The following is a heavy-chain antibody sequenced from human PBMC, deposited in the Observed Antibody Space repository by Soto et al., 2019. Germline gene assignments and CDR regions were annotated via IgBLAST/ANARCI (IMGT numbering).Heavy chain of an antibody. CDR2: INPSGGST. J-gene: IGHJ1*01. V-gene: IGHV1-46*01. CDR1: GYTFTSYY. D-gene: IGHD2-21*02. Sequence: QVQLVQSGAEVKKPGASVKVSCKASGYTFTSYYMHWVRQAPGQGLEWMGIINPSGGSTSYAQKFPGRVTMTRDTSTSTVYMELSSLRSEDTAVYYCARDRERYCGGDCPRDFQHWGQGTLVTVSS. CDR3: ARDRERYCGGDCPRDFQH.